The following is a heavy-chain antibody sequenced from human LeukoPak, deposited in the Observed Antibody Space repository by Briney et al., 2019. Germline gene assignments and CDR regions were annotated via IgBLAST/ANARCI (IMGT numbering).Heavy chain of an antibody. V-gene: IGHV4-30-4*01. CDR3: ARVGLLWFGEGVDWFDP. CDR2: IYYSGST. CDR1: GGSISSGDYY. D-gene: IGHD3-10*01. J-gene: IGHJ5*02. Sequence: SETLSLTCTVSGGSISSGDYYWSWIRQPPGKGLEWIGYIYYSGSTYYNPSLKSRVTISVDTSKNQFSLKLSSVTAADTAVYYCARVGLLWFGEGVDWFDPWGQGTLVTVSS.